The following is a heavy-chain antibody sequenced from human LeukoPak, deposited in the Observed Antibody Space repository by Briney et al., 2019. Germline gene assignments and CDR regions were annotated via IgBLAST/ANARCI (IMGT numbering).Heavy chain of an antibody. CDR1: GFTVSSNY. V-gene: IGHV3-30*18. D-gene: IGHD2-8*01. CDR2: ISYDGSDK. Sequence: PGGSLRLSCAASGFTVSSNYMSWVRQAPGKGLEWVAVISYDGSDKYYADSVKGRFTISRDNSKNTLYLQMNSLRDEDTAVYYCAKVGASEWSIVLGPVEYWGQGTLVTVSS. J-gene: IGHJ4*02. CDR3: AKVGASEWSIVLGPVEY.